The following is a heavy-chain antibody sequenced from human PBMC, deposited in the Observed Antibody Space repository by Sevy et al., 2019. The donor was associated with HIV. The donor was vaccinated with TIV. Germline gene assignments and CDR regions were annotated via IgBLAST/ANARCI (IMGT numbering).Heavy chain of an antibody. V-gene: IGHV3-33*01. Sequence: GGSLRLSCAASGFTFSSYGMHWVRQAPGKGLEWVAVIWYDGSNKYYADSVKGRFTISRDNSKNTLYLKMNSLRAADTAVYYCARDSRLYCSGGSCYDPAFDIWGQGTMVTVSS. CDR3: ARDSRLYCSGGSCYDPAFDI. J-gene: IGHJ3*02. D-gene: IGHD2-15*01. CDR1: GFTFSSYG. CDR2: IWYDGSNK.